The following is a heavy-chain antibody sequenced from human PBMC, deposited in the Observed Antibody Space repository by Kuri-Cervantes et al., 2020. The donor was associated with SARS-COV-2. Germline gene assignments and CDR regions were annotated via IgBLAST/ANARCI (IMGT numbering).Heavy chain of an antibody. J-gene: IGHJ3*02. CDR2: IYYSGST. D-gene: IGHD7-27*01. V-gene: IGHV4-38-2*02. Sequence: SETLSLTCTVSGYSISSGYYWGWIRQPPGKGLEWIGSIYYSGSTYYNPSLKSRVTISVDTSKNQFSLKLSSVTAADTAVYYCARPKLTGEGDAFDIWGQGTMVTVSS. CDR3: ARPKLTGEGDAFDI. CDR1: GYSISSGYY.